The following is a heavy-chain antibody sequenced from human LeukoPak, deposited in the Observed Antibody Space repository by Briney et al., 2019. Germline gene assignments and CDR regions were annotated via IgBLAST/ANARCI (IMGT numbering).Heavy chain of an antibody. J-gene: IGHJ4*02. Sequence: SQTLSLTCTVSGGSISSGSYYWSWIRQPAGKGLEWIGRIYTSGSTNYNPSLKSRVTISVDTSKNQFSLKLSSVTAADTAVYYCARDCPQQGSGDEGYYFDYWGQGTLVTVSS. CDR2: IYTSGST. D-gene: IGHD2-15*01. V-gene: IGHV4-61*02. CDR1: GGSISSGSYY. CDR3: ARDCPQQGSGDEGYYFDY.